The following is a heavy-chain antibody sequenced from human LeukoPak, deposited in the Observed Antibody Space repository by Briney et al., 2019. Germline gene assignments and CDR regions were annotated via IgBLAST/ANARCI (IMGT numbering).Heavy chain of an antibody. V-gene: IGHV3-21*01. CDR1: GFTFSSYS. CDR2: ISSSSSYI. Sequence: PGGSLRLSCAASGFTFSSYSMNWVRQAPGKGLEWVSSISSSSSYIYYADSVKGRFTISRDNAKNSLYLQMNSLRAEDTAVYYCARVGGYYYDSSAENDYWGQGTLVTVSS. CDR3: ARVGGYYYDSSAENDY. J-gene: IGHJ4*02. D-gene: IGHD3-22*01.